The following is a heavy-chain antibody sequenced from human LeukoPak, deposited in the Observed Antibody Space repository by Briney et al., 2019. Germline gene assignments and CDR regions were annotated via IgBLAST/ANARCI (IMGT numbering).Heavy chain of an antibody. CDR2: ISYDGSNK. CDR1: GFTFSSYG. CDR3: AKGGGNYYGSGSYLRGWVDY. J-gene: IGHJ4*02. Sequence: GALLLSCAASGFTFSSYGMHWVRPAPGKGLEWVAVISYDGSNKYYADSVKGRFTISRDNSKNTLYLQMNGLRAEDTAVYYCAKGGGNYYGSGSYLRGWVDYWGQGTLVTVSS. D-gene: IGHD3-10*01. V-gene: IGHV3-30*18.